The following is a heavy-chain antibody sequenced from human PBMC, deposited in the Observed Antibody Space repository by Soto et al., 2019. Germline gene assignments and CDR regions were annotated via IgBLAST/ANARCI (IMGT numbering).Heavy chain of an antibody. CDR2: IYYSGST. V-gene: IGHV4-59*01. CDR3: ARAQSRFGGYSYVDYYYGMDV. Sequence: SETLSLTCTFSCGSIISYYWSWIRQPPGKGLEWIGYIYYSGSTNYNPSLKSRVTISVDTSKSQFSLKLSSVTAADTAVYYCARAQSRFGGYSYVDYYYGMDVWGQGTTVTVSS. D-gene: IGHD5-18*01. J-gene: IGHJ6*02. CDR1: CGSIISYY.